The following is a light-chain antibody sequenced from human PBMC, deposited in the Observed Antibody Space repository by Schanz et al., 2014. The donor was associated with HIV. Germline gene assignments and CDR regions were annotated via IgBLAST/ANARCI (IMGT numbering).Light chain of an antibody. Sequence: QSVLTQXXXXXXAPGQRVTISXXGSSSXXGAGYDVHWYHHLPGSAPKLLISGNNNRPSGVPDRFSGSKSGTSASLAITGLXXEDEADYYCQSYDSGLXGILFGGGXXLTVL. V-gene: IGLV1-40*01. J-gene: IGLJ2*01. CDR1: SSXXGAGYD. CDR2: GNN. CDR3: QSYDSGLXGIL.